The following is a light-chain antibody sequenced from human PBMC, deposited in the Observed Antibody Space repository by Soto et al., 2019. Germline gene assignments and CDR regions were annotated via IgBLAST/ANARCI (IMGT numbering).Light chain of an antibody. CDR1: SSDVGAYNY. CDR2: EVS. J-gene: IGLJ3*02. CDR3: SSYTSSSTWA. Sequence: QSALTQPASVSGSPGQSITISCTGTSSDVGAYNYVSWYQQHPGKAPKLMIYEVSNRPSGVSDRFSGSRSGNTASLTISGLQAEDESDYYCSSYTSSSTWAFGGGTKVTVL. V-gene: IGLV2-14*01.